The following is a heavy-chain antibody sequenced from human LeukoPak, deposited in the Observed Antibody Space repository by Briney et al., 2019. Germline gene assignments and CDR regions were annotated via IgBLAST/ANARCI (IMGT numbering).Heavy chain of an antibody. Sequence: GGSLRLSCAASGFTFSNYAMHWVRQAPGKGLEWVAVISYDGLKRYYADSVKGRFTISRDNSKNTLYLQMNSLRAEDTAVYYCARALEDSSGYYFLDYWGQGTLVTVSS. J-gene: IGHJ4*02. CDR3: ARALEDSSGYYFLDY. V-gene: IGHV3-30-3*01. D-gene: IGHD3-22*01. CDR2: ISYDGLKR. CDR1: GFTFSNYA.